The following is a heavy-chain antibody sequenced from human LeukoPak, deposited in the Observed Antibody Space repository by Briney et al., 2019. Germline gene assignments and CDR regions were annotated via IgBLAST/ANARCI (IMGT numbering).Heavy chain of an antibody. Sequence: GRSLRLSFAASGFTFSSDGMHWFRQAPGKGLEWVAVIWYDGSNKYYADSVKGRFTISRDNSKNTLYLQMNSLRAEDTAVYYCARYRYSGYGGYFDFCGQGTLVTVSS. CDR3: ARYRYSGYGGYFDF. D-gene: IGHD5-12*01. V-gene: IGHV3-33*01. J-gene: IGHJ4*02. CDR1: GFTFSSDG. CDR2: IWYDGSNK.